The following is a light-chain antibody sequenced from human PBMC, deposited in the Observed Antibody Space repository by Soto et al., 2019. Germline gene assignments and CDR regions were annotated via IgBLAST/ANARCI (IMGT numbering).Light chain of an antibody. V-gene: IGKV1-8*01. CDR1: QGISSY. CDR2: AAS. CDR3: QQGHSTPYT. J-gene: IGKJ2*01. Sequence: AIRMTQSPSSLSASTGDRVTITCRASQGISSYLAWYQQKPGKAPKLLIYAASSLQSGVPSRFSGSGSGTEFTLTMSGLQPEDFATYYCQQGHSTPYTFGQGTKVDIK.